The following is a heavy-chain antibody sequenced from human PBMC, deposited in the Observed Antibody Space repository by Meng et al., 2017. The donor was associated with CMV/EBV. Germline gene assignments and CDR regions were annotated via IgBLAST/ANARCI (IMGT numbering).Heavy chain of an antibody. CDR3: ARVGPRVTFVGFSFDF. CDR1: GFTFRTYN. D-gene: IGHD3/OR15-3a*01. Sequence: GESLKISCAASGFTFRTYNMNWVRQAPGKGLEWVSSITSSSDYVSYAGSVKGRFTISRDNAKNALYLQMNNVRAEDTAVYYCARVGPRVTFVGFSFDFWGLGTLVTVSS. J-gene: IGHJ4*02. V-gene: IGHV3-21*01. CDR2: ITSSSDYV.